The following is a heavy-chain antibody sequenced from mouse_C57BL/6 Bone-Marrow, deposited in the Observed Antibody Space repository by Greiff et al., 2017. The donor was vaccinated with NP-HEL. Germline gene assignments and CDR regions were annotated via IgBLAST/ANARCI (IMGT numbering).Heavy chain of an antibody. CDR3: AKTLYYYGSSPYAMDY. CDR2: IWRGGST. V-gene: IGHV2-5*01. CDR1: GFSLTSYG. J-gene: IGHJ4*01. Sequence: LQESGPGLVQPSQSLSITCTVSGFSLTSYGVHWVRQSPGKGLEWLGVIWRGGSTDYNAAFMSRLSITKDNSKSQVFFKMNSLQADDTAIYYCAKTLYYYGSSPYAMDYWGQGTSVTVSS. D-gene: IGHD1-1*01.